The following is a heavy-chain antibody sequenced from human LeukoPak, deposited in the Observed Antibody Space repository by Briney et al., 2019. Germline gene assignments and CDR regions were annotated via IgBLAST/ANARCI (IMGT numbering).Heavy chain of an antibody. Sequence: SETLSLTCTVSGVSISSYYCSWIRQPPGKGLVWIGYISTSGSTDYSPSLKSRVTISVDRSKNQCSLNLSSVTAADTAVYYCARHDEGSGWYRSYIDLWGRGTLVIVSS. D-gene: IGHD6-19*01. CDR3: ARHDEGSGWYRSYIDL. J-gene: IGHJ2*01. CDR1: GVSISSYY. V-gene: IGHV4-4*09. CDR2: ISTSGST.